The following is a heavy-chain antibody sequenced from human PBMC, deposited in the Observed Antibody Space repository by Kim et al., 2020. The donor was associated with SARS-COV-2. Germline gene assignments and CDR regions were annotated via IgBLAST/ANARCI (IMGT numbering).Heavy chain of an antibody. CDR1: GFTFSSYG. V-gene: IGHV3-33*08. CDR2: IWYDGSNK. CDR3: ASNYGDYGNYYYGMDV. J-gene: IGHJ6*02. Sequence: RSLCSACAASGFTFSSYGMHWVRQAPGKGLEWVAVIWYDGSNKYYADSVKGRFTISRDNSKNTLYLQMNSLRAEDTAVYYCASNYGDYGNYYYGMDVWGQGTKVTV. D-gene: IGHD4-17*01.